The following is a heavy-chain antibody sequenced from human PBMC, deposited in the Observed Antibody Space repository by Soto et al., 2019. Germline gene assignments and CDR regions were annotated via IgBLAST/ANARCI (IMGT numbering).Heavy chain of an antibody. CDR3: ARGVYGTGGFPFPYFDY. Sequence: HEHLVQSGAEVKRPGASLKVSCKASGYSFTGYYIHWVRQAPGQGLEWMGWINPDSGATNYAQNFQGAVTLTSDTSISTASMDLTSMTSVDTALYYCARGVYGTGGFPFPYFDYWGQGTLVIVSS. V-gene: IGHV1-2*02. D-gene: IGHD2-8*02. CDR2: INPDSGAT. CDR1: GYSFTGYY. J-gene: IGHJ4*02.